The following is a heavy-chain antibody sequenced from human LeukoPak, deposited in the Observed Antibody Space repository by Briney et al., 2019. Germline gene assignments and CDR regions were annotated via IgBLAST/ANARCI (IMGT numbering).Heavy chain of an antibody. J-gene: IGHJ3*01. CDR2: IYSSGNT. D-gene: IGHD3-3*01. Sequence: PGGSLRLSCVGSGFLFKLFAVGWVRQAPGKGLEWVSVIYSSGNTYYADSVKGRFTLSRDNSKNILYLQMNSLRGEDTAVYYCARERMFGVVTSYAFDAWGQGTTVTVSS. CDR1: GFLFKLFA. V-gene: IGHV3-53*01. CDR3: ARERMFGVVTSYAFDA.